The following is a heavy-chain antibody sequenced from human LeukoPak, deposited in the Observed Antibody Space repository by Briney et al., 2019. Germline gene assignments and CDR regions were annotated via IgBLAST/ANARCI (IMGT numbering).Heavy chain of an antibody. V-gene: IGHV3-53*01. CDR3: ASDYPFYYYYLDV. CDR1: GFTVSSNY. CDR2: ISGAGTI. J-gene: IGHJ6*03. Sequence: GGSLRLSCAASGFTVSSNYMSWVRQAPGKGLEWVSGISGAGTINYADSVKGRFTISRDNSKNTVYLQMNSLRAEDTAVYYCASDYPFYYYYLDVWGKGTTVTVSS.